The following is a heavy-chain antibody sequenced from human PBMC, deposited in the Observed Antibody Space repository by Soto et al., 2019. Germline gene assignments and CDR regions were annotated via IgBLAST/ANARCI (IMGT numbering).Heavy chain of an antibody. CDR1: GGTFSSYA. CDR2: IIPIFGTA. J-gene: IGHJ6*02. CDR3: ARDWTAVAGTLGYYGMDV. D-gene: IGHD6-19*01. V-gene: IGHV1-69*13. Sequence: ASVKVSCKASGGTFSSYAISWVRQAPGQGLEWMGGIIPIFGTANYAQKFQGRVTITADESTSTAYMELSSLRSEDTAVYYCARDWTAVAGTLGYYGMDVWGQGTTVTVSS.